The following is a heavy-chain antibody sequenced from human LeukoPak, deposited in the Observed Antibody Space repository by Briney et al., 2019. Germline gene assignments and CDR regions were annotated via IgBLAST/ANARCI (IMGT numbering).Heavy chain of an antibody. CDR3: ARQSGVSSDNYFGMDV. V-gene: IGHV4-39*01. CDR2: IYYSGSS. CDR1: GGSIRSSSYF. J-gene: IGHJ6*02. D-gene: IGHD1-26*01. Sequence: SETLSLTCTVSGGSIRSSSYFWGWIRQPPGKGLEWIGNIYYSGSSYYNPSLKSRVAISVDTSKNQFSLKMSSVTAADTAVFYCARQSGVSSDNYFGMDVWGQGTTVTVSS.